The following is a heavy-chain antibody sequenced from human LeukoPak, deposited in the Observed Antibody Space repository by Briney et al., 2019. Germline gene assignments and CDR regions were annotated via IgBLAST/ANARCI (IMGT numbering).Heavy chain of an antibody. D-gene: IGHD3-10*01. CDR1: GFSFSSTW. J-gene: IGHJ4*02. CDR2: IKSDGIST. CDR3: VKDRYYSLDY. V-gene: IGHV3-74*01. Sequence: GGSLRLSCAASGFSFSSTWMHWVRQAPGKGLVWVSRIKSDGISTIYADSVKGRFTISRDNAKNTLYLQINSLRAEDTAVYYCVKDRYYSLDYWGQGTLVTVSS.